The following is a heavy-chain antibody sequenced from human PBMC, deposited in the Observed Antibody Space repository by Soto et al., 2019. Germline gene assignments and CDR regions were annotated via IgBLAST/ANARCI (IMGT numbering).Heavy chain of an antibody. CDR3: AKDHFFLELPARMDV. J-gene: IGHJ6*02. CDR2: ISYDGSNK. Sequence: GGSLRLSCAASGFTFSSYGMHWVRQAPGKGLEWVAVISYDGSNKYYADSVKGRFTISRDNSKNTLYLQMNSLRAEDTAVYYCAKDHFFLELPARMDVWGQGTTVTVSS. V-gene: IGHV3-30*18. CDR1: GFTFSSYG. D-gene: IGHD1-7*01.